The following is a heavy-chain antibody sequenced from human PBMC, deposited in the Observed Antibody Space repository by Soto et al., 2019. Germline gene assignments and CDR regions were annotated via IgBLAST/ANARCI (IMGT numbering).Heavy chain of an antibody. CDR1: GGSITSSSYY. CDR2: IYSSGSA. D-gene: IGHD3-3*01. CDR3: ARVITIFGGAGGRFDP. V-gene: IGHV4-31*03. Sequence: SETLSLTCTVSGGSITSSSYYWSWIRQSPGEGLEWIGHIYSSGSAYYNPSLKSRVTISVDTSKNQFSLKLSSVTAADTAVYYCARVITIFGGAGGRFDPWGQGTLVTVSS. J-gene: IGHJ5*02.